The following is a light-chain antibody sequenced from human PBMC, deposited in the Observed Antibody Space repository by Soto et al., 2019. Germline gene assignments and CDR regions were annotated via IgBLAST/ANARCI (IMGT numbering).Light chain of an antibody. CDR2: GAS. Sequence: EIVLTQSPGTLSLSPGERPTLSCRASQSVSSSYLAWYQQKPGQAPRLLIYGASSRATGIPDRFSGSGSGTDFTLTISRLEPEDFAVYYCQQYGSSPLWTFGQGTKVEIK. CDR3: QQYGSSPLWT. CDR1: QSVSSSY. V-gene: IGKV3-20*01. J-gene: IGKJ1*01.